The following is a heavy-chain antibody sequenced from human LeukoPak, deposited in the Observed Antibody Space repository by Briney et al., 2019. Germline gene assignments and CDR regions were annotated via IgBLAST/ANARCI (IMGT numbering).Heavy chain of an antibody. V-gene: IGHV4-39*01. CDR2: VYDSGTT. Sequence: SETLSLTCTVSGGSISGSGYYWGWIRQPPGKGLEWIGSVYDSGTTHYNPSLKSRVTVHVDTSKNQFSLRLSSVTAADTADYYCARHGGAAAGLDYCGQGILVTVSS. CDR3: ARHGGAAAGLDY. J-gene: IGHJ4*02. D-gene: IGHD6-13*01. CDR1: GGSISGSGYY.